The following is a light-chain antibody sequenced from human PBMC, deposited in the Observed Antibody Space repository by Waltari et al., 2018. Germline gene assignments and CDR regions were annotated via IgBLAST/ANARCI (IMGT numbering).Light chain of an antibody. CDR1: QRVYNY. Sequence: EIVLTQSPATLSLSAADRAHLYCRASQRVYNYLAWYQQKPGQAPRLLIYDTSKRATGIPARFSGSGSGTDFTLTISNLEAEDFALYFCQQGSVLPLTFGGGTKVDIK. CDR3: QQGSVLPLT. J-gene: IGKJ4*01. CDR2: DTS. V-gene: IGKV3-11*01.